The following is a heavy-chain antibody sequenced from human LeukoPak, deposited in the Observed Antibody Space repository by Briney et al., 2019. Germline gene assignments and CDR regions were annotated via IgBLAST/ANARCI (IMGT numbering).Heavy chain of an antibody. D-gene: IGHD1-1*01. V-gene: IGHV3-23*01. CDR2: ISGSTGST. Sequence: GGSLRLSCAASGFTFSSYAMSWVRQAPGKGLDWVSAISGSTGSTFYVDSVKGRFTISRDNSKSTLYLQMNGLRAEDTAIFYCAKSLFTSATGTGRAFHIWGQGTRVTVSS. CDR3: AKSLFTSATGTGRAFHI. J-gene: IGHJ3*02. CDR1: GFTFSSYA.